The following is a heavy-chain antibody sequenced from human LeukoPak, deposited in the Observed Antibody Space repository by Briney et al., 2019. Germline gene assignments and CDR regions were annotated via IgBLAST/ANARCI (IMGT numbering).Heavy chain of an antibody. CDR2: IYYSGST. D-gene: IGHD6-19*01. Sequence: SQTLSLTCTVAGGSISSSSYCCGWLRQPPGKGLEWIVSIYYSGSTYYNPSLKSRVTISVDTSKNQFSLKLSSVTAADTAVYYGARRSGSGWSRAEYFQHWGQGTLGTVS. V-gene: IGHV4-39*01. J-gene: IGHJ1*01. CDR1: GGSISSSSYC. CDR3: ARRSGSGWSRAEYFQH.